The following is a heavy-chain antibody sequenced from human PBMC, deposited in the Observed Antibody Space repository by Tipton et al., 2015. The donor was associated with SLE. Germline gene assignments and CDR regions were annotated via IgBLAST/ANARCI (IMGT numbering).Heavy chain of an antibody. J-gene: IGHJ4*02. Sequence: LSLTCTVSGGSISSHYWSWIRQPPGKGLEWIGHISYSGTTNYNPSLKSRVTISVDTSKNQFSPKLSSVTAADTAVYYCATRGSSSWYFFDYWGQGTLVTVSS. CDR2: ISYSGTT. CDR3: ATRGSSSWYFFDY. CDR1: GGSISSHY. V-gene: IGHV4-59*11. D-gene: IGHD6-13*01.